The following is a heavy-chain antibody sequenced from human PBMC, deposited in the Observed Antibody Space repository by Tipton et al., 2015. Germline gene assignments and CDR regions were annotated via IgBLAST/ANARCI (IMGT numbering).Heavy chain of an antibody. CDR2: FYPDDSDT. V-gene: IGHV5-51*01. D-gene: IGHD2-8*02. Sequence: QLVQSGAEVKKAGESLKISCKGSGYSFATYWIGWVRQMPGKGLEWMGIFYPDDSDTRYSPSFQGQVTISADKSISTAYLQWNSLKASDTAMYYCARLGWDTCWWGDYWGQGTLVTVSS. J-gene: IGHJ4*02. CDR1: GYSFATYW. CDR3: ARLGWDTCWWGDY.